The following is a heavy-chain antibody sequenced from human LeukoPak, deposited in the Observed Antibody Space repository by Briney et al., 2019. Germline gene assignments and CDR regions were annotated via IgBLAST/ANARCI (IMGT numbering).Heavy chain of an antibody. CDR1: GFSFSSYA. J-gene: IGHJ4*02. CDR2: ISYDGSNK. V-gene: IGHV3-30-3*01. Sequence: GGSLRLSCAASGFSFSSYAMHWVRQAPGKGLEWVAVISYDGSNKYYADSVKGRFTISRDNSKNTLYLQMNSLRAEDTAVYYCARDGGWFENDYWGQGTLVTVSS. D-gene: IGHD6-19*01. CDR3: ARDGGWFENDY.